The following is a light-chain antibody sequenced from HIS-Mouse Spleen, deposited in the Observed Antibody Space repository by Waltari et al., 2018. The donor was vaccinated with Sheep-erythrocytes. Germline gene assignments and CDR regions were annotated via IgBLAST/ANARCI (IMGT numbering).Light chain of an antibody. J-gene: IGLJ2*01. CDR1: ALPKQY. CDR3: QSADSSGTYPV. V-gene: IGLV3-25*03. Sequence: SYELTQPPSVSVSPGQTARITCSGDALPKQYAYWYQQKPGQAPVLMISKDSERPSGIPERFSGSSSGTTVTLTISGVQAEDEADYYCQSADSSGTYPVFGGGTKLTVL. CDR2: KDS.